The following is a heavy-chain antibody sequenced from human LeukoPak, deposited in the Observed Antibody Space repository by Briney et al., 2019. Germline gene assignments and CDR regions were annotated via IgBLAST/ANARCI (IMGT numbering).Heavy chain of an antibody. CDR1: GFTFSSYG. J-gene: IGHJ4*02. Sequence: GGSLRLSCAASGFTFSSYGMHWVRQAPGKGLEWVALISFDGGNKYYEDSVKGRFTISRDNSRNTLYLQMNSLRAEDTAIYYCAKDRDYFGSGSYYKGPFDYWGQGTLVTVSS. V-gene: IGHV3-30*18. CDR3: AKDRDYFGSGSYYKGPFDY. D-gene: IGHD3-10*01. CDR2: ISFDGGNK.